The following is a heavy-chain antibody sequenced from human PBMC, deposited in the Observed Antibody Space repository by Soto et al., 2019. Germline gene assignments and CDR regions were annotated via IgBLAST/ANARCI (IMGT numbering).Heavy chain of an antibody. CDR1: GYTFTSNY. Sequence: QVQLVQSGAEVKKPGASVKVSCKASGYTFTSNYIHWVRQAPGQGLEWMGIINPSGGSTSYAQKFQGRVAMTRDTSTSTVYMELSSLRSDDTAVYYCARPPVYGCKGFYWGQGTLVTVSS. CDR3: ARPPVYGCKGFY. J-gene: IGHJ4*02. V-gene: IGHV1-46*01. D-gene: IGHD4-17*01. CDR2: INPSGGST.